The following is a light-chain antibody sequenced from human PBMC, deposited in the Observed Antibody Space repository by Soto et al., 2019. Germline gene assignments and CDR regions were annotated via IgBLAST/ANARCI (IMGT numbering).Light chain of an antibody. CDR2: GAS. Sequence: EIVMTQSPATLSVSPGERATLSSRASQSVSSNLAWYQQKPGQAPRLLIYGASTRATGIPARFSGSGSGTEFTLTISSLQSGDFAVYYCQQYNDWPLTFGPGTKVDIK. V-gene: IGKV3-15*01. CDR3: QQYNDWPLT. CDR1: QSVSSN. J-gene: IGKJ3*01.